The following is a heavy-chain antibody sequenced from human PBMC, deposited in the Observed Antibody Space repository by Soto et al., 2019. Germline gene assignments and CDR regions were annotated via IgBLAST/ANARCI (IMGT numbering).Heavy chain of an antibody. CDR3: ARDHNRVGGYNWFDA. J-gene: IGHJ5*01. D-gene: IGHD3-16*01. CDR1: GFTFTEPG. Sequence: QVQLVESGGGVVQPGKSLRLSCVASGFTFTEPGMHWVRQAPGKGLEWVAVIFDDGINKYYADSVKGRFTISRDTSKSTLYLQINSLRAEDTAVYYCARDHNRVGGYNWFDAWGHGTLVTVSS. V-gene: IGHV3-33*01. CDR2: IFDDGINK.